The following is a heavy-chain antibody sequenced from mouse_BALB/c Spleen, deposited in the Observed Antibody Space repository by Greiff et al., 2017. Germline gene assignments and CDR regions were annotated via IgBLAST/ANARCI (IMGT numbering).Heavy chain of an antibody. CDR3: ARGYYGSSSWFAY. J-gene: IGHJ3*01. Sequence: VQLQQSGAELVRSGASVKLSCTASGFNIKDYYMHWVKQRPEQGLEWIGWIDPENGDTEYAPKFQGKATMTADTSSNTAYLQLSSLTSEDTAVYYCARGYYGSSSWFAYWGQGTLVTVSA. D-gene: IGHD1-1*01. CDR1: GFNIKDYY. CDR2: IDPENGDT. V-gene: IGHV14-4*02.